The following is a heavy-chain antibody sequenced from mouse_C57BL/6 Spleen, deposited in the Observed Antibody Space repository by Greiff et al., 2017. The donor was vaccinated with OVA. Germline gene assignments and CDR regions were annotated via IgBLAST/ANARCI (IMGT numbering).Heavy chain of an antibody. V-gene: IGHV2-6*01. CDR1: GFSLTSYG. CDR3: ASRGNLAWFAY. CDR2: IWGVGST. Sequence: VKLVESGPGLVAPSQSLSITCTVSGFSLTSYGVDWVRQSPGKGLEWLGVIWGVGSTNYNSALKSRLSISKDNSKSQVFLKMNSLQTDDTAMYDCASRGNLAWFAYWGQGTLVTVSA. D-gene: IGHD2-1*01. J-gene: IGHJ3*01.